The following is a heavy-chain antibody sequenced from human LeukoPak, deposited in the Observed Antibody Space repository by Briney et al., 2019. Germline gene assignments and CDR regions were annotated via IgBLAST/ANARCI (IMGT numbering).Heavy chain of an antibody. J-gene: IGHJ6*03. D-gene: IGHD5-12*01. Sequence: SETLSLTCTVSGGSISSYYWSWLRQPPGKGLEWIGYIYYSGSTNYNPSLKSRVTISVDTSKNQFSLKLSSVTAADTAVYYCAREDIVATIGWYYYYMDVWGKGTTVTVSS. CDR2: IYYSGST. CDR3: AREDIVATIGWYYYYMDV. CDR1: GGSISSYY. V-gene: IGHV4-59*12.